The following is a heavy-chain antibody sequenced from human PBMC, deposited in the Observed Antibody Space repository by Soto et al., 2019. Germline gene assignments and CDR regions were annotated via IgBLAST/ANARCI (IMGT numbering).Heavy chain of an antibody. CDR2: IYYSGST. D-gene: IGHD1-26*01. Sequence: SETLSLTCTVSGGSISSYYWSWIRQPPGKGLEWIGYIYYSGSTNYNPSLKSRVTISVDTSKNQFSLKLSSVTAADTAVYYCAREGSRSGSYSIDYWGQGTLVTVSS. V-gene: IGHV4-59*01. J-gene: IGHJ4*02. CDR1: GGSISSYY. CDR3: AREGSRSGSYSIDY.